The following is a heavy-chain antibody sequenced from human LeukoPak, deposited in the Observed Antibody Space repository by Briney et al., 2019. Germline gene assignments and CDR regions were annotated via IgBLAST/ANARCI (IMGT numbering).Heavy chain of an antibody. Sequence: SETLSLTCTVSGGSINSGDYSWSWIRQQPGKGLEWIGYIFHSGNTYYNPSLKSRLAISVDTSKNQFSLTLNSVTAADTAVYYCAREVWNIRNPGAWIDAWGQGSLVTVSS. CDR3: AREVWNIRNPGAWIDA. V-gene: IGHV4-31*03. D-gene: IGHD1/OR15-1a*01. CDR1: GGSINSGDYS. CDR2: IFHSGNT. J-gene: IGHJ5*02.